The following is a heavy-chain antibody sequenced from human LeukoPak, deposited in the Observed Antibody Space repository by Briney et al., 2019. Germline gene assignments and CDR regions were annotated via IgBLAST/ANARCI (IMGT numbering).Heavy chain of an antibody. CDR3: ARSLSSTGYYYYGMDV. J-gene: IGHJ6*02. V-gene: IGHV4-59*08. Sequence: SETLSLTCSVSGGSISTYYWSWIRQPPGKGREWIGYIYYTGSTDYNPSLTSRVTISLDTSKDQFSLKLSSVTAADTAVYYCARSLSSTGYYYYGMDVWGQGTTVTVSS. CDR1: GGSISTYY. D-gene: IGHD6-13*01. CDR2: IYYTGST.